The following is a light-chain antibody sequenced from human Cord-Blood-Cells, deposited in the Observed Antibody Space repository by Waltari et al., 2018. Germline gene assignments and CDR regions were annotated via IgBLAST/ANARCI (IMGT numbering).Light chain of an antibody. CDR3: QQRSNWPFT. V-gene: IGKV3-11*01. J-gene: IGKJ3*01. CDR1: QSVSSY. CDR2: DAS. Sequence: EIVLTQSPATLSLSPGERATLSCRASQSVSSYLAWYQQKPGQAPRLLIYDASNRATGIPARLSGSGSGTDFTLTISSLEPEDFAVYYCQQRSNWPFTVGPGTKVDIK.